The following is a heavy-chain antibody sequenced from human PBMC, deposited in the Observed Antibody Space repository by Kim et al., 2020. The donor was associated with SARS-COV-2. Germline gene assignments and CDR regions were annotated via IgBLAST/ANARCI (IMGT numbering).Heavy chain of an antibody. V-gene: IGHV3-11*06. CDR3: ARNPDYGSGSYLYYYYGMDV. Sequence: RFTISRDNAKNSLYLQMNSLRAEDTAVYYCARNPDYGSGSYLYYYYGMDVWGQGTTVTVSS. D-gene: IGHD3-10*01. J-gene: IGHJ6*02.